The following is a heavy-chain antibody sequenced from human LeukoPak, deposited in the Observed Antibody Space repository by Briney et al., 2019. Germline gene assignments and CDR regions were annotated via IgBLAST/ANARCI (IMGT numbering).Heavy chain of an antibody. D-gene: IGHD6-19*01. J-gene: IGHJ4*02. CDR1: GGSISSYY. CDR2: IYYSGST. CDR3: ARLGSSGWQNFDY. Sequence: SETLSLTCTVSGGSISSYYWSWIRQPPGKGLEWIGYIYYSGSTYYNPSLKSRVTISVDTSKNQFSLKLSSVTAADTAVYYCARLGSSGWQNFDYWGQGTLVTVSS. V-gene: IGHV4-59*08.